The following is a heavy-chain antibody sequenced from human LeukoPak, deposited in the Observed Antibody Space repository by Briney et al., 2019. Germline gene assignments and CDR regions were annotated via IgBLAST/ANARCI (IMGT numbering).Heavy chain of an antibody. J-gene: IGHJ4*02. CDR2: ISYDGSNK. CDR3: ARDRYYYGSGSYLDY. V-gene: IGHV3-30-3*01. CDR1: GFTFSSYA. D-gene: IGHD3-10*01. Sequence: SGGSLRPSCAASGFTFSSYAMHWVRKAPGKGLEWVAVISYDGSNKYYADSVKGRFTISRDNSKNTLYLQMNSLRAEDTAVYYCARDRYYYGSGSYLDYWGQGTLVTVSS.